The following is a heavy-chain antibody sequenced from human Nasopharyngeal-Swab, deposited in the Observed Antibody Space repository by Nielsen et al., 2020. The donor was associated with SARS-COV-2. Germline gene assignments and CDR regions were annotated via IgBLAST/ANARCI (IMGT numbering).Heavy chain of an antibody. CDR2: ISWNSGSI. V-gene: IGHV3-9*01. CDR3: AKDTSYYDSSGYYY. CDR1: GFTFDDYA. Sequence: SLRLSCAASGFTFDDYAMHWVRQAPGKGLEWVSGISWNSGSIGYADSVKGRFTISRDNAKNSLYLQMNSLRAEDTALYYCAKDTSYYDSSGYYYWGQGTLVTVSS. J-gene: IGHJ4*02. D-gene: IGHD3-22*01.